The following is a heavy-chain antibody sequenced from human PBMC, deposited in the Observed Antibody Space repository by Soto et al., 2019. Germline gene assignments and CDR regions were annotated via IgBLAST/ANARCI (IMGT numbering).Heavy chain of an antibody. Sequence: SETLSLTCTVSGGSISSGGYYWSWIRQHPGKGLEWIGYIYYSGGTYYNPSLKSRVTISVDTSKNQFSLKLSSVTAADTAVYYCARVTSGYYPYFDYWGQGTLVTVSS. CDR1: GGSISSGGYY. CDR3: ARVTSGYYPYFDY. J-gene: IGHJ4*02. CDR2: IYYSGGT. V-gene: IGHV4-31*03. D-gene: IGHD3-22*01.